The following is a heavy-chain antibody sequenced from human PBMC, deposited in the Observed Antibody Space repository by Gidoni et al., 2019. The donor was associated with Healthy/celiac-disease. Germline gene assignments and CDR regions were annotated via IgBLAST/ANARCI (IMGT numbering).Heavy chain of an antibody. CDR1: GFTFSSYA. D-gene: IGHD3-22*01. CDR2: ISYDGSNK. J-gene: IGHJ3*02. Sequence: QVQLVESGGGVVQPGRSLRLSCAASGFTFSSYAMHWVSQAPGKGLEWVAVISYDGSNKYYADYVKGRFTISRDNSKNTLYLQMNSLRAEDTAVYYCARITDYYDSSGPLGNAFDIWGQGTMVTVSS. V-gene: IGHV3-30-3*01. CDR3: ARITDYYDSSGPLGNAFDI.